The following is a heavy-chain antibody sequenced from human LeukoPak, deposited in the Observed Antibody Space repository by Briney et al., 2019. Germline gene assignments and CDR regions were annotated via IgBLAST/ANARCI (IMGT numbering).Heavy chain of an antibody. Sequence: GRSLRLSCAASGFTFSSYGMHRVRQAPGKGLEWVAVIWYDGSNKYYADSVKGRFTISRDNSKNTLYLQMNSLRAEDTAVYYCARGKYQLHYFDYWGQGTLVTVSS. CDR2: IWYDGSNK. J-gene: IGHJ4*02. D-gene: IGHD2-2*01. CDR3: ARGKYQLHYFDY. CDR1: GFTFSSYG. V-gene: IGHV3-33*01.